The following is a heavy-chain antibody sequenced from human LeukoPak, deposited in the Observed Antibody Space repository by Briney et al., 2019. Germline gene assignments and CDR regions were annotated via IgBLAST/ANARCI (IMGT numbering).Heavy chain of an antibody. D-gene: IGHD2-2*01. CDR1: GFTFNTYA. J-gene: IGHJ4*02. Sequence: PGRSLRLSCTASGFTFNTYAMNWVRQAPGKGLEWVSSISSSSSYIYYADSVKGRFTISRDNAKNSLFLQMNSLRAEDTAVYYCARLPAYCSSSSCYSDYWGQGTLVTVSS. V-gene: IGHV3-21*01. CDR3: ARLPAYCSSSSCYSDY. CDR2: ISSSSSYI.